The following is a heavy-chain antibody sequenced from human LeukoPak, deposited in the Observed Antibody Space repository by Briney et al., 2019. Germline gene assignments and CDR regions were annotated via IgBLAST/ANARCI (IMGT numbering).Heavy chain of an antibody. CDR1: GFTFSSYG. V-gene: IGHV3-33*01. Sequence: GGSLRLSCAASGFTFSSYGMHWVRQAPGKGLEWVAVIWYDGSNKYYADSVKGRFTISRDNSKNTLYLQMNSLRAEDTAVYYCARAGPTVTLTPFDYWGQGTLVTVSS. CDR3: ARAGPTVTLTPFDY. D-gene: IGHD4-17*01. J-gene: IGHJ4*02. CDR2: IWYDGSNK.